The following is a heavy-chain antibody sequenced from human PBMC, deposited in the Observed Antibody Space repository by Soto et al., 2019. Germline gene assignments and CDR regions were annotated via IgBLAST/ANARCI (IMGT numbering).Heavy chain of an antibody. J-gene: IGHJ4*02. D-gene: IGHD4-4*01. Sequence: EVQLVESGGGLVQPGGSLRLSCAASGFTVSSNYMSWVRQAPGKGLEWVSVIYSGDSTYYTDSVKGRVTISRDNSKNTLYLQMNSLRVEDTAVYYCARWKGNSHFDYWGQGTLVTVSS. CDR3: ARWKGNSHFDY. CDR2: IYSGDST. V-gene: IGHV3-66*01. CDR1: GFTVSSNY.